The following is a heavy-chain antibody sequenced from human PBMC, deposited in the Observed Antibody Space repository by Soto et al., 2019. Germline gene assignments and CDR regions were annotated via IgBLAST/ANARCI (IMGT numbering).Heavy chain of an antibody. CDR2: INAGNGNT. Sequence: QVQLVQTGSEEKKPGASVKVSCKASGYTFTSYAMHWVRQAPGQRLEWMGWINAGNGNTKYSQKFQGRVTITRDTSASIAYMELSSLRSEDTAVYFCAGSIVVVTALDYWGQGTLVTVSS. CDR3: AGSIVVVTALDY. V-gene: IGHV1-3*05. D-gene: IGHD2-21*02. CDR1: GYTFTSYA. J-gene: IGHJ4*02.